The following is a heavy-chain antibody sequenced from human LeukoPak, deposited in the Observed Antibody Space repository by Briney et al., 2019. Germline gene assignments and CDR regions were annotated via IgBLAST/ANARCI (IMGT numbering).Heavy chain of an antibody. D-gene: IGHD1-1*01. CDR1: GGSISSYY. CDR3: ARERSTTGTTYYFDY. J-gene: IGHJ4*02. CDR2: IYYSGST. Sequence: SETLSLTCTVSGGSISSYYWSWIRQPPGKGLEWIGYIYYSGSTNYNPSLKSRVTISIDTSKNQFSLKLSSVTAADTAVYYCARERSTTGTTYYFDYWGQGTLVTVSS. V-gene: IGHV4-59*01.